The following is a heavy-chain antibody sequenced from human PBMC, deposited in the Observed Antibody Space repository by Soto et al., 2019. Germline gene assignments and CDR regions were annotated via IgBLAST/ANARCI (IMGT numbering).Heavy chain of an antibody. CDR3: ARKNGVLDAVDI. CDR2: IYYSGST. Sequence: QVQLQESGPGLVKPSDTLSLTCAVSGYSISSSNWWGWIRQPPGKGLEWIGYIYYSGSTYYNPSLKSRVXXXVXXSKNQFSLKLSSVTAVDTAVYYCARKNGVLDAVDIWGQGTMVTVSS. CDR1: GYSISSSNW. J-gene: IGHJ3*02. V-gene: IGHV4-28*01. D-gene: IGHD4-17*01.